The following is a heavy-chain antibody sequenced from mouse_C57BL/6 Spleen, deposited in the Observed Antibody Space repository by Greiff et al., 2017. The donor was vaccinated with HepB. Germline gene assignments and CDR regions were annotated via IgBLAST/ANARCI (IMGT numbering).Heavy chain of an antibody. CDR2: IRNKANGYTT. CDR1: GFTFTDYY. V-gene: IGHV7-3*01. J-gene: IGHJ1*03. CDR3: ARLRTRWYFDV. D-gene: IGHD1-1*01. Sequence: DVMLVESGGGLVQPGGSLSLSCAASGFTFTDYYMSWVRQPPGKALEWLGFIRNKANGYTTEYSASVKGRFTISRDNSQSILYLQMNALRAEDSATYYCARLRTRWYFDVWGTGTTVTVSS.